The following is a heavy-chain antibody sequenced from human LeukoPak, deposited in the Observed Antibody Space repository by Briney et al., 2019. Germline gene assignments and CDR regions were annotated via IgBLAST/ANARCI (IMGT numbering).Heavy chain of an antibody. J-gene: IGHJ3*02. D-gene: IGHD6-13*01. CDR3: ARAGYDDAFDI. CDR2: IYYSGST. CDR1: GDSISNGNYY. Sequence: SETLSLTCTVSGDSISNGNYYWSWLRQHPGKGLEWIGYIYYSGSTYYNPSLKSRVTISVDTSKNQFSLKLSSVTAADTAVYYCARAGYDDAFDIWGQGTMVTVSS. V-gene: IGHV4-31*03.